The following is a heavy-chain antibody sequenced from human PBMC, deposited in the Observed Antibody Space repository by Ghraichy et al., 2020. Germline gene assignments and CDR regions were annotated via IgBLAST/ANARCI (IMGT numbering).Heavy chain of an antibody. D-gene: IGHD5-24*01. V-gene: IGHV3-30*04. Sequence: GESLNISCAASGFTFSSYAMHWVRQAPGKGLEWVAVISYDGSNKYYADSVKGRFTISRDNSKNTLYLQMNSLRAEDTAVYYCARVPRWLHSLLGYFDYWGQGTLVTVSS. CDR3: ARVPRWLHSLLGYFDY. CDR1: GFTFSSYA. J-gene: IGHJ4*02. CDR2: ISYDGSNK.